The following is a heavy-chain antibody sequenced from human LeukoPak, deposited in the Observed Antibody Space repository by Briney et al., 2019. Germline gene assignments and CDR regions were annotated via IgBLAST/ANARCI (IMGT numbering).Heavy chain of an antibody. CDR1: GFTVSSNY. CDR2: IYSGGST. CDR3: ATRIHCGGDCRGFDY. V-gene: IGHV3-53*01. J-gene: IGHJ4*02. Sequence: TGGSLRLSCAASGFTVSSNYMSWVRQAPGRGLEWVSVIYSGGSTYYADSVKGRFTISRDNSKNTLYLQMNSLRAEDTAVYYCATRIHCGGDCRGFDYWGQGTLVTVSS. D-gene: IGHD2-21*02.